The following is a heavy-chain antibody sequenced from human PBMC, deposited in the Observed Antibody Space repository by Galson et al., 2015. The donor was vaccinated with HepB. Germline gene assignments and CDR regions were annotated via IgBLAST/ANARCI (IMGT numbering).Heavy chain of an antibody. D-gene: IGHD4-23*01. J-gene: IGHJ4*02. CDR3: SRGGVARGVETSWGYFDY. CDR1: GYTFNTYY. V-gene: IGHV1-46*02. Sequence: SVKVSCKASGYTFNTYYIHWARQASGQGPEWMGIINPGTGATVYPQKFQGRVTMTRDTSTSTVYKDPSSLSSEDSAVYYCSRGGVARGVETSWGYFDYWGQGTLVTVSS. CDR2: INPGTGAT.